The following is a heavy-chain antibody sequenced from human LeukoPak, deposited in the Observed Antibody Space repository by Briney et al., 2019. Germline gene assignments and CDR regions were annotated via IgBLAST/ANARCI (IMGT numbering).Heavy chain of an antibody. V-gene: IGHV4-38-2*01. CDR1: GYSISSGCY. Sequence: KPSETLSLTCAVSGYSISSGCYWGWIRQPPGKGLEWIGSIYHSGSTYYNPSLKSRVTISVDTSKNQFSLKLSSVTAADTAVYYCARVWSGYCSSTSCYVAYNWFDPWGQGTLVTVSS. CDR2: IYHSGST. D-gene: IGHD2-2*01. J-gene: IGHJ5*02. CDR3: ARVWSGYCSSTSCYVAYNWFDP.